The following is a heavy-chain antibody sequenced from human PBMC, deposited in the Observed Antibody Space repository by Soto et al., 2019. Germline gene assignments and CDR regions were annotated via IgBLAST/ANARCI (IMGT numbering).Heavy chain of an antibody. J-gene: IGHJ5*02. V-gene: IGHV3-23*01. Sequence: EVQLLESGGGLVQPGESLRLSCAASGFTFSSYAMTWVRQAPGKVLEWVSSISGSGDYTYFADSVKGRFTISRDNSKDTLYLQMSSLRVEDTAIYYCATDSRSHPQGWFDPWGQGTLVTVSS. CDR1: GFTFSSYA. CDR2: ISGSGDYT. D-gene: IGHD2-15*01. CDR3: ATDSRSHPQGWFDP.